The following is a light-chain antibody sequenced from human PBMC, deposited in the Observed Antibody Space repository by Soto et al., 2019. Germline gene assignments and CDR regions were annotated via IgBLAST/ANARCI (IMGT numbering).Light chain of an antibody. CDR2: SNN. Sequence: QSVLTQPPSASGTPGQRVTISCSGSSSNIGSNTVNWYQQLPGTAPKLLIYSNNQRPSGVPDRFSGSKSGTSASLAISGLQSKDEADYDCAAWDDSLNGGVFGGGTKPPS. CDR3: AAWDDSLNGGV. V-gene: IGLV1-44*01. J-gene: IGLJ2*01. CDR1: SSNIGSNT.